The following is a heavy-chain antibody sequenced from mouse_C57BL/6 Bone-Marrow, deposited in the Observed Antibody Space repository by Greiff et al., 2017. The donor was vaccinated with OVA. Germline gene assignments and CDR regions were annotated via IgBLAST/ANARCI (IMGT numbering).Heavy chain of an antibody. Sequence: EVQLQESGPGLVKPSQSLSLTCSVTGYSITSGYYWNWIRQFPGNKLEWMGYISYDGSNNYNPSLKNRISITRDTSKNQFFLKLNSVTTEDTATYYCARGGYDERVWFAYWGQGTLVTVSA. D-gene: IGHD2-2*01. J-gene: IGHJ3*01. V-gene: IGHV3-6*01. CDR3: ARGGYDERVWFAY. CDR1: GYSITSGYY. CDR2: ISYDGSN.